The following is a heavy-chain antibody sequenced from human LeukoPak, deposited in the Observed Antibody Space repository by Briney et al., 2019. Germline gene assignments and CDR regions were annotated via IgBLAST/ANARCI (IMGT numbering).Heavy chain of an antibody. CDR2: LSSTGNT. J-gene: IGHJ3*02. CDR3: ARNILFAFDI. CDR1: GFTVSRNY. Sequence: GGSLRLSCAASGFTVSRNYMNWVRQAPGKGLEWVSLLSSTGNTSYADSVKGRFTISRHNSKNTLYLQVNSLRAEDTAMYYCARNILFAFDIWGQGTMVTVSS. V-gene: IGHV3-53*01.